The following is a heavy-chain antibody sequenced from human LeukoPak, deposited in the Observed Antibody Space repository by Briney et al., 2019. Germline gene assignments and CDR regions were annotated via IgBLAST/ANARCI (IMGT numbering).Heavy chain of an antibody. D-gene: IGHD3-22*01. CDR2: SYYSGTT. CDR1: GGSLSSYY. V-gene: IGHV4-59*01. Sequence: SETLSLTCTVSGGSLSSYYWSWLRQPPGKGLEWIGYSYYSGTTNYNPSLKSRVTISVDTSKNQLSLKLSSVTAADTAVYYCARDLYQYDSSGYDAFDIWGQGTMVTVSS. CDR3: ARDLYQYDSSGYDAFDI. J-gene: IGHJ3*02.